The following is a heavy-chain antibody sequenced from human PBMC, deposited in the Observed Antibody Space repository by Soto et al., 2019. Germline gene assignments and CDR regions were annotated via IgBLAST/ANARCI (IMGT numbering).Heavy chain of an antibody. J-gene: IGHJ6*02. CDR3: ARRIEGSSDYYYSGMDV. CDR1: GGSISSGGYY. Sequence: QVQLQESGPGLVKPSQTLSLTCTVSGGSISSGGYYWSWIRQHPGKGLEWVGYIYYSGSTYYNPSLKSRATISVDTSKNQLSLKLSSVTAADTAVYSSARRIEGSSDYYYSGMDVWGQGTTVTVSS. V-gene: IGHV4-31*03. CDR2: IYYSGST. D-gene: IGHD6-6*01.